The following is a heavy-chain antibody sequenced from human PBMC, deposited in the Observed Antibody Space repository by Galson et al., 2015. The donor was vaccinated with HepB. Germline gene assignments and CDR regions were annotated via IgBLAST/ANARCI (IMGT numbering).Heavy chain of an antibody. D-gene: IGHD2-15*01. CDR2: INHSGST. J-gene: IGHJ6*02. V-gene: IGHV4-34*01. CDR1: GGSFSGYY. CDR3: ARGRGDCSGGSCYLYYYGMDV. Sequence: LSLTCAVYGGSFSGYYWSWIRQPPGKGLEWIGEINHSGSTNYNPSLKSRVTISVDTSKNQFSLKLSSVTAADTAVYYCARGRGDCSGGSCYLYYYGMDVWGQGTTVTVSS.